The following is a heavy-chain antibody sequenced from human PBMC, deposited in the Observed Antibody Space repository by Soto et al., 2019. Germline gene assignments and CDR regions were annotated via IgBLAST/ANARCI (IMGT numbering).Heavy chain of an antibody. CDR1: GFTFSAYA. Sequence: EVQLVESGGGLVQPGRSLRLSCEVSGFTFSAYAMHWVRQVPGKGLECVAGISWNSVTIHYADSVKGRFNISRDNAKNSLYLQLNSLTTDDTALYYCKRGRGTWGDDVFTWGQGTQVTVSS. D-gene: IGHD3-9*01. CDR2: ISWNSVTI. J-gene: IGHJ5*02. V-gene: IGHV3-9*01. CDR3: KRGRGTWGDDVFT.